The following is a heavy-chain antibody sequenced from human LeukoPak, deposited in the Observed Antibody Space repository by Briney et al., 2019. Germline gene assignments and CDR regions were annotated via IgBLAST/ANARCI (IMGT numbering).Heavy chain of an antibody. V-gene: IGHV3-23*01. J-gene: IGHJ5*02. D-gene: IGHD6-13*01. CDR1: GFTFSSYA. CDR3: AKDLGSSSWYGGWFDP. CDR2: ISGSGGST. Sequence: PGGSLRLSCAASGFTFSSYAMSWVRQAPGKGLEWVSAISGSGGSTCYADSVKGRFTISRDNSKNTLYLQMNSLRAEDTAVYYCAKDLGSSSWYGGWFDPWGQGTLVTVCS.